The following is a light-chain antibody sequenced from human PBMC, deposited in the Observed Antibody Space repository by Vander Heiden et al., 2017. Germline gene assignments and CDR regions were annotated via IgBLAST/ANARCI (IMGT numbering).Light chain of an antibody. CDR2: WSS. CDR3: QQFYSTPT. J-gene: IGKJ1*01. Sequence: DIVMTQSPDSVSVALGERATINCKSSQSVLYISNNKNYLAWYQQTPGPPPHLLIFWSSTRESGVPDRISGSGSRTDFTLTISSLQAEDVAVYYCQQFYSTPTFGQGTRVEIQ. V-gene: IGKV4-1*01. CDR1: QSVLYISNNKNY.